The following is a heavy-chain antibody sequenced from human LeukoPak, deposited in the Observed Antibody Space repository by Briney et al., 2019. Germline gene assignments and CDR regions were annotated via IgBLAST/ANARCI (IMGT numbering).Heavy chain of an antibody. V-gene: IGHV1-69*02. J-gene: IGHJ3*02. CDR2: ISPILGIA. D-gene: IGHD2-2*01. CDR3: AGGGTVVPAAPDAFDI. Sequence: SVKVSCKASGGTFSSYTISWVRQAPGQGLEWMGRISPILGIANYAQKFQGRVTITADTSTSTAYMELSSLRSEDTAVYYCAGGGTVVPAAPDAFDIWGQGTMVTVSS. CDR1: GGTFSSYT.